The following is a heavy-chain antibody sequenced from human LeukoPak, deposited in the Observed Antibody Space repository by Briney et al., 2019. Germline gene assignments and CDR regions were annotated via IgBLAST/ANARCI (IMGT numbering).Heavy chain of an antibody. V-gene: IGHV3-30*18. CDR3: AKDWCSGSSCYVALD. J-gene: IGHJ4*02. CDR2: ILYDGSHQ. D-gene: IGHD2-15*01. CDR1: GFSFDTFG. Sequence: GGSLRLSCAASGFSFDTFGMNWVRQAPGKGLEWVAVILYDGSHQYYVDSVKGRFTISRDNSKNTLYLQMNSLRPEDTARYYCAKDWCSGSSCYVALDWGQGTLVTVSS.